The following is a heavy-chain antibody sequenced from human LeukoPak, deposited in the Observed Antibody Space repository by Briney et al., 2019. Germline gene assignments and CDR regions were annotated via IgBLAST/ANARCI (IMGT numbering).Heavy chain of an antibody. J-gene: IGHJ6*03. CDR2: MNPNSGNT. V-gene: IGHV1-8*02. Sequence: ASVKVSCKDSGYTFISYDINWVRQATGQGLEWMGWMNPNSGNTGYAQKFQGRVTMTRNTSISTAYMELSSLRSEDTAVYYCARGSSSWYGYYYMDVWGKGTTVTVSS. CDR1: GYTFISYD. D-gene: IGHD6-13*01. CDR3: ARGSSSWYGYYYMDV.